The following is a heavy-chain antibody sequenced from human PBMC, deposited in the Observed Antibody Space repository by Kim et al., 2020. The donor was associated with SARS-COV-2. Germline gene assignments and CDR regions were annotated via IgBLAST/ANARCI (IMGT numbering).Heavy chain of an antibody. V-gene: IGHV1-46*01. CDR2: INPSGGST. D-gene: IGHD1-1*01. CDR3: AREGNWNDVMGAAFDI. Sequence: ASVKVSCKASGYTFTSYYMHWVRQAPGQGLEWMGIINPSGGSTSYAQKFQGRVTMTRDTSTSTVYMELSSLRSEDTAVYYCAREGNWNDVMGAAFDIWGQGTMVTVSS. J-gene: IGHJ3*02. CDR1: GYTFTSYY.